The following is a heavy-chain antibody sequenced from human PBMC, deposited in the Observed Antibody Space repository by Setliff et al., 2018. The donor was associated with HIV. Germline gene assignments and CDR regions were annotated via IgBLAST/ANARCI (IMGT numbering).Heavy chain of an antibody. CDR3: ARAFGYYDFWSGYSGDEFDI. Sequence: GGSLRLSCAASGFTFSSFATNWVRQAPGKGLEWVAVISGDGNIIFYADSVKGRFAISRDNSKNTLYLQMNSLRPEDTAVYYCARAFGYYDFWSGYSGDEFDIWGQGTTVTVSS. J-gene: IGHJ3*02. D-gene: IGHD3-3*01. V-gene: IGHV3-30*09. CDR2: ISGDGNII. CDR1: GFTFSSFA.